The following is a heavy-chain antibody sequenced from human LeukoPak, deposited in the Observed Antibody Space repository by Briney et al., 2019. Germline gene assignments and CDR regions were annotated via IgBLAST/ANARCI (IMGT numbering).Heavy chain of an antibody. CDR3: ARDREAVAGTSDY. Sequence: GGSLRLSCAASGFTFSSYSMNWVRQAPGKGLEWVSSISSSSSYIYYADSVKGRFTISRDNAKNSLYLQMNSLRAEDTAVYYCARDREAVAGTSDYWGQGTLVTVSS. CDR2: ISSSSSYI. V-gene: IGHV3-21*01. CDR1: GFTFSSYS. J-gene: IGHJ4*02. D-gene: IGHD6-19*01.